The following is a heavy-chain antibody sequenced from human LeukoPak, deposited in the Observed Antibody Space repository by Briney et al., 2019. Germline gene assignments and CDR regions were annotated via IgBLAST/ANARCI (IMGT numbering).Heavy chain of an antibody. J-gene: IGHJ4*02. V-gene: IGHV4-34*01. CDR2: INHSGST. Sequence: SETLSLTCAVYGGSFSGYYWSWIRQPPGKGLEWIGEINHSGSTNYNPSLKSRVTISVDTSKNQFSLKLSSVTAADTAVYYCARPHADYRGQGTLVTVSS. CDR3: ARPHADY. CDR1: GGSFSGYY.